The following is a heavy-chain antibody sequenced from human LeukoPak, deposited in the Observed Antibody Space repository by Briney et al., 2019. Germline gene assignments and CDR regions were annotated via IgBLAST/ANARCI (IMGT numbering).Heavy chain of an antibody. CDR1: GLTFSSYA. J-gene: IGHJ4*02. CDR2: ISYDGNNE. V-gene: IGHV3-30*04. D-gene: IGHD6-19*01. Sequence: GGSLRLSCAASGLTFSSYAMHWVRQAPGKGLEWLQVISYDGNNEDYAESVRGRFTISRDNSKNTLYLQMNSLRPEDTAVYYCATSGYNIGWSQMDNWGQGTLVTVSS. CDR3: ATSGYNIGWSQMDN.